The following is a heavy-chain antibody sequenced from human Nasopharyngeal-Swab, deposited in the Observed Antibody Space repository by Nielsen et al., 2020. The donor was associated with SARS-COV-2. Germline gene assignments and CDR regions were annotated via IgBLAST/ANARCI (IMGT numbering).Heavy chain of an antibody. Sequence: SETLSLTCAVYGGSFSGYYWSWIRQPPGKGLEWIGEINHSGSTNYNPSLKSRATISVDTSKNQFSLKLSSVTAADTAVYYCARGPLGYCTGGVCYGLDYWGQGTLVTVSS. CDR1: GGSFSGYY. V-gene: IGHV4-34*01. J-gene: IGHJ4*02. CDR2: INHSGST. CDR3: ARGPLGYCTGGVCYGLDY. D-gene: IGHD2-8*02.